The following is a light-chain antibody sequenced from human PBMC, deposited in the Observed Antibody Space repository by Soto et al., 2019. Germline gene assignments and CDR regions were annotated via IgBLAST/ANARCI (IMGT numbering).Light chain of an antibody. Sequence: QSALTQPASVSGSPGQSLTISCTGTSSDVGSYNLVSWYQQHPGKAPKLMIYEVSERPSGVSNRFSGSKSGDTASLTISGLQAEDAADYYCCSYAGGNSYVFGTGTKLTVL. J-gene: IGLJ1*01. V-gene: IGLV2-23*02. CDR1: SSDVGSYNL. CDR3: CSYAGGNSYV. CDR2: EVS.